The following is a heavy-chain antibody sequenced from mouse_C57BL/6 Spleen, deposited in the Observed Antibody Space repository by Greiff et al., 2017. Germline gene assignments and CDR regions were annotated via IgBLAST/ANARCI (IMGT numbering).Heavy chain of an antibody. V-gene: IGHV1-82*01. J-gene: IGHJ2*01. D-gene: IGHD2-3*01. Sequence: QVQLQQSGPELVKPGASVKISCKASGYAFSSSWMNWVKQRPGKGLEWIGRIYPGDGDTNYNGKFKGKATLTADKSSSTAYMQLSSLASEDSAVYFCARSGDGYQGDYWGQGTTLTVSS. CDR2: IYPGDGDT. CDR1: GYAFSSSW. CDR3: ARSGDGYQGDY.